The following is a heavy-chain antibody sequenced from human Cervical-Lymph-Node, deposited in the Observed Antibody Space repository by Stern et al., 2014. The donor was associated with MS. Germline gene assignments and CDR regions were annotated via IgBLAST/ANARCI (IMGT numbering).Heavy chain of an antibody. Sequence: EQLVESGAEVKKPGASVKVSCKASGYTLTSYGISWVRQAPGQGLEWMGWISAYNGKKNYAQKLQGRVTMTTDTSTSTAYMELRSLRSDDTAVYYCARERPIYGGNYYTRTFDYWGQGTLVTVSS. J-gene: IGHJ4*02. CDR3: ARERPIYGGNYYTRTFDY. D-gene: IGHD1-26*01. V-gene: IGHV1-18*01. CDR2: ISAYNGKK. CDR1: GYTLTSYG.